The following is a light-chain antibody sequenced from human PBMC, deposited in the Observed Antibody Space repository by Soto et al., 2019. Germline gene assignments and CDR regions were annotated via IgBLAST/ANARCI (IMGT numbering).Light chain of an antibody. CDR1: QSISSN. CDR3: RQYSNWPPIT. CDR2: GAS. V-gene: IGKV3-15*01. J-gene: IGKJ1*01. Sequence: VMILTQTTLSLSPGGRATLSCRASQSISSNLAWYQQKPGQAPRLLIYGASTRATGIPARFSGSGSGTEFTLTISSLQSEDFAVYYCRQYSNWPPITFGQGTKVDI.